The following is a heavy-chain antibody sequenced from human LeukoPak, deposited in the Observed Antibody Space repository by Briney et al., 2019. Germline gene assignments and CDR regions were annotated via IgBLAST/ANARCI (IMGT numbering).Heavy chain of an antibody. CDR3: ARGRPLDAFDI. CDR1: GGSISSGGYY. J-gene: IGHJ3*02. CDR2: IYYSGST. V-gene: IGHV4-31*03. Sequence: SETLSLTCTVSGGSISSGGYYWSWIRQHPGKGLEWIGYIYYSGSTYYNPSLKSRVTISVGTSKNQFSLKLSSVTAADTAVYYCARGRPLDAFDIWGQGTLVTVSS.